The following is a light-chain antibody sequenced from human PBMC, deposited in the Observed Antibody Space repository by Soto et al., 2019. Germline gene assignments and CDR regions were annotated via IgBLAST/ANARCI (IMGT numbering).Light chain of an antibody. CDR2: ASS. CDR3: QQGYTSAIT. CDR1: KSICKP. V-gene: IGKV1-39*01. J-gene: IGKJ5*01. Sequence: DIQVAPSPSSLFASVGDRVTITCRASKSICKPLNWHQPKPGKAPKFLIYASSSLQSGVPSRFSGSGSGTDFTLTINSLQPEDFATYYCQQGYTSAITFGQGTRLEIK.